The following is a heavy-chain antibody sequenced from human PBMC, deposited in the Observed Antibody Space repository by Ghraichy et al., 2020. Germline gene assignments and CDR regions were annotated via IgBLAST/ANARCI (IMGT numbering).Heavy chain of an antibody. CDR3: VRGDTGGYYYYYGMDV. CDR2: IDTAGDT. CDR1: GFTFSSYD. Sequence: GGSLRLSCAASGFTFSSYDMHWVRQATGKGLEWVSAIDTAGDTYYPGSVKGRFTISRENAKNSLYLQMNNLRAGDTAVYYCVRGDTGGYYYYYGMDVWGQGTTVTVSS. V-gene: IGHV3-13*01. J-gene: IGHJ6*02. D-gene: IGHD2-8*02.